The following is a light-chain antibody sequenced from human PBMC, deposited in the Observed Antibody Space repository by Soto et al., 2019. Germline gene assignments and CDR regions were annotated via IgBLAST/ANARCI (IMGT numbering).Light chain of an antibody. Sequence: EVVLTQSPATLSLSPGDRAALSCKASQSVHTFLAWYQQKPGQAPRLLIYGASNRAAGIPARFSGSGSGTDFTLTISSLEPEDFAVYYCQQRSNWPRSITFGQGTLLAI. CDR2: GAS. V-gene: IGKV3-11*01. J-gene: IGKJ5*01. CDR3: QQRSNWPRSIT. CDR1: QSVHTF.